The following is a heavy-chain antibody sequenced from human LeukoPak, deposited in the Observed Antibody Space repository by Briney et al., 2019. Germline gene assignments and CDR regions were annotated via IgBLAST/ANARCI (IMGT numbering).Heavy chain of an antibody. Sequence: GGSLRLSCAASGFTVSSNYMSWVRQAPGKGLEWVSVIYSGGSTYYADSVKGRFTISRDNSKNTLYLQMNSLRAEDTAVYYCASSPGYSSGWYMSYWGQGTLVTVSS. CDR3: ASSPGYSSGWYMSY. D-gene: IGHD6-19*01. CDR2: IYSGGST. J-gene: IGHJ4*02. V-gene: IGHV3-66*01. CDR1: GFTVSSNY.